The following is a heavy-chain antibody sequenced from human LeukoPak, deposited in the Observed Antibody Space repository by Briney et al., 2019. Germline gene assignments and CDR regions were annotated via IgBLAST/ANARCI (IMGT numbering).Heavy chain of an antibody. J-gene: IGHJ4*02. V-gene: IGHV4-39*07. Sequence: SETLSLTCTVSGGSISSSSYYWGWIRQPPGKGLEWIGSIYYSGSTYYNPSLKSRVTISVDTSKNQFSLKLSSVTAADTAVYYCATELRYFDWRASYFDYWGQGTLVTVSS. CDR1: GGSISSSSYY. D-gene: IGHD3-9*01. CDR3: ATELRYFDWRASYFDY. CDR2: IYYSGST.